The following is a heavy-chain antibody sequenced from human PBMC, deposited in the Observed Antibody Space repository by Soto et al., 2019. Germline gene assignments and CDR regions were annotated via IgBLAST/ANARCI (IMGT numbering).Heavy chain of an antibody. CDR2: ISSSSSTI. Sequence: EVQLVESGGGLVQPGGSLRLSCAASGFTFSSYSMNWVRQAPGKGLEWVSYISSSSSTIYYADSVKGRFTISRDNAKNSLYMQMNSLRAEDTAVYDCARGPHETDYDYVWGSYRSDYYYGMDVWGQGTTVTVSS. V-gene: IGHV3-48*01. D-gene: IGHD3-16*02. J-gene: IGHJ6*02. CDR3: ARGPHETDYDYVWGSYRSDYYYGMDV. CDR1: GFTFSSYS.